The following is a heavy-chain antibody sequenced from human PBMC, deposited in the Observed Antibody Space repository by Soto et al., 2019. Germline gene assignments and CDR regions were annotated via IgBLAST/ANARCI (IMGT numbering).Heavy chain of an antibody. CDR3: ARNPYSLGLFDP. CDR1: GYSFIDYD. CDR2: MTPNSGNT. Sequence: QVQLVQSGAEVKKPGASVKVSCKASGYSFIDYDINWVRQATGQGIEWMGWMTPNSGNTGYAQKFQGRVTLTRDTSIGTAYMELSSLKSEDTAVYYCARNPYSLGLFDPWGQGTLVTVSS. V-gene: IGHV1-8*01. D-gene: IGHD5-12*01. J-gene: IGHJ5*02.